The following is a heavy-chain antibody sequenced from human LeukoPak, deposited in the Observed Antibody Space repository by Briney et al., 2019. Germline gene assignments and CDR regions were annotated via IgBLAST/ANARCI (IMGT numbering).Heavy chain of an antibody. J-gene: IGHJ6*02. CDR1: GGSFSGYY. CDR3: ARSGDFWTPYGMDV. D-gene: IGHD3-3*01. V-gene: IGHV4-34*01. CDR2: INHSGST. Sequence: SETLSLTCAVYGGSFSGYYWSWIRQPPGKGLEWIGEINHSGSTYYNPSLKSRVTISVDTSKNQFSLKLSSVTAADTAVYYCARSGDFWTPYGMDVWGQGTTVTVSS.